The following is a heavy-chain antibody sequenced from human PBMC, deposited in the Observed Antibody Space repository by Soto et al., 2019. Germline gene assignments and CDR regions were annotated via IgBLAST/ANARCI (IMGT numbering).Heavy chain of an antibody. D-gene: IGHD5-12*01. CDR3: AFPLRYRGSDCFDY. Sequence: ASVKVSCKVSGYTLTELSMHWVRQAPGKGLEWMGGFDPEDGETIYAQKFQGRVTMTEDTSTDTAYMELSSLRSEDTAVYYCAFPLRYRGSDCFDYWCPGILVTLSS. V-gene: IGHV1-24*01. J-gene: IGHJ4*02. CDR2: FDPEDGET. CDR1: GYTLTELS.